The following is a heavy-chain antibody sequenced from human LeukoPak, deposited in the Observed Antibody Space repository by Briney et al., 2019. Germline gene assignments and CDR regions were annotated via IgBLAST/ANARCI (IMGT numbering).Heavy chain of an antibody. CDR3: ARVSPQLRFLEWLLAFDI. J-gene: IGHJ3*02. V-gene: IGHV4-4*09. Sequence: SETLSLTCTVSGGAISSDYWSWIRQPPGKGLEWIGYIYTSGSTNYNPSLKSRVTISVDTSKNQFSLKLSSVTAADTAVYYCARVSPQLRFLEWLLAFDIWGQGTMVTVSS. D-gene: IGHD3-3*01. CDR1: GGAISSDY. CDR2: IYTSGST.